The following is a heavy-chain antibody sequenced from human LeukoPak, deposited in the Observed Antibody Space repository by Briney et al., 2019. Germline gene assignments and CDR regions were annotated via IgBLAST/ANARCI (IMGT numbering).Heavy chain of an antibody. CDR2: IYYSGST. CDR3: ARSIMTSVTTFGY. D-gene: IGHD4-17*01. CDR1: GGSISSYY. V-gene: IGHV4-59*12. Sequence: PSETLSLTCTVSGGSISSYYWSWIRQPPGKGLEWIGYIYYSGSTHYNPSLKSRVTISVDTSKNQFSLKLNSVTAADAAVYYCARSIMTSVTTFGYWGQGTLVTVSS. J-gene: IGHJ4*02.